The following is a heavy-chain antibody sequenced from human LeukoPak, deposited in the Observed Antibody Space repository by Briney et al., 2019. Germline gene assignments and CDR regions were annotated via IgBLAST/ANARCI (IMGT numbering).Heavy chain of an antibody. Sequence: SETLSLTCSVSGGSISTHFWSWIRRPPGSGQEWIGYVHSDGSTNYNPSLKSRVTMSVDTSKNQFSLKLSSVTAADTAIYYCARGGYYDSMIYWGQGTLVTVSS. CDR1: GGSISTHF. CDR2: VHSDGST. D-gene: IGHD3-22*01. J-gene: IGHJ4*02. V-gene: IGHV4-59*11. CDR3: ARGGYYDSMIY.